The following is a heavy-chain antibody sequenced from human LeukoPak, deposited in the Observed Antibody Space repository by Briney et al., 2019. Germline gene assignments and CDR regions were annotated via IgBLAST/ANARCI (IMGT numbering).Heavy chain of an antibody. CDR3: ARALAGADQKTFGY. V-gene: IGHV3-30*13. CDR2: ISYDGSKK. J-gene: IGHJ4*02. D-gene: IGHD6-13*01. CDR1: GFIFSSYG. Sequence: GGSLRLSCAASGFIFSSYGMHWVRQAPGKGLEWVAVISYDGSKKEYADAVKDRFTVSRDRSKKMVYLDMNSLRPEDTAVYYCARALAGADQKTFGYGGQGTLVTVSS.